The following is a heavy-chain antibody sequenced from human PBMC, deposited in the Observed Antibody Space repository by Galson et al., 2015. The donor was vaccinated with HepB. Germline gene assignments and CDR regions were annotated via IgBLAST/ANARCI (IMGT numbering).Heavy chain of an antibody. Sequence: SLRLSCAGSGFSFSNHEMNWVRQAPGKGLEWISYISSSGSTIYYADSVKGRFTISRDNAKNSLYLQMNSLRAEDTGVYYCANGGAISSSSLWGQGALVTVSS. J-gene: IGHJ4*02. CDR3: ANGGAISSSSL. V-gene: IGHV3-48*03. CDR2: ISSSGSTI. D-gene: IGHD2-2*01. CDR1: GFSFSNHE.